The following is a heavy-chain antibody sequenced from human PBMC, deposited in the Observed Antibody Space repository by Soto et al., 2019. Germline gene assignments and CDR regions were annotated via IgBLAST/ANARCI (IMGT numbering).Heavy chain of an antibody. CDR2: IYHSGST. J-gene: IGHJ4*02. CDR3: AGGEGWLQGLFDY. Sequence: QLQLQESGSGLVKPSQTLSLTCAVSGGSISSGGYSWSWIRQPPGKGLEWIGYIYHSGSTYYNPSLKSRVTIAVDRSKLQFRLKLSSVTSAATAVYYCAGGEGWLQGLFDYWGQGNLVTVSS. V-gene: IGHV4-30-2*01. D-gene: IGHD5-12*01. CDR1: GGSISSGGYS.